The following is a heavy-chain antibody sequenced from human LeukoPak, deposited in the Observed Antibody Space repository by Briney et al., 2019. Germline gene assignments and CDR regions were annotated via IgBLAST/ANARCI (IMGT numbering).Heavy chain of an antibody. D-gene: IGHD4-23*01. J-gene: IGHJ4*02. Sequence: GGSLRLSCAASGFTVSSNYMSWVRQAPGKGLEWVSVIYSGGSTYYADSVKGRFTISRDNSKNTLYLQMNSLRAEDTAVYYCARARSTVVSFDYWGQGTLVTVSP. V-gene: IGHV3-66*01. CDR2: IYSGGST. CDR3: ARARSTVVSFDY. CDR1: GFTVSSNY.